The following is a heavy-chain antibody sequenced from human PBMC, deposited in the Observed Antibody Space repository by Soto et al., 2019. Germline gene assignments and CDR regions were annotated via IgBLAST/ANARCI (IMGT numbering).Heavy chain of an antibody. V-gene: IGHV3-30-3*01. CDR2: ISYDGSNK. D-gene: IGHD2-2*01. CDR1: GFTFSSYA. J-gene: IGHJ4*02. Sequence: ESGGGVVQPGRSLRLSCAASGFTFSSYAMHWVRQAPGKGLEWVAVISYDGSNKYYADSVKGRFTISRDNSKNTLYLQMNSLRAEDTAVYYCARGTSDYWGQGTLVTVSS. CDR3: ARGTSDY.